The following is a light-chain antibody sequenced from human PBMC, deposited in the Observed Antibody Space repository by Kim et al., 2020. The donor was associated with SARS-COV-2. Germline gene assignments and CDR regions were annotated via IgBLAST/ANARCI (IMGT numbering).Light chain of an antibody. V-gene: IGKV3-15*01. CDR3: QQYNNWPALT. CDR2: GAS. J-gene: IGKJ4*01. Sequence: PGGRATLTCRASQSVSSNLAWYQQNPGRAPRLLINGASTRATGIPARFSGSGSGTEFTLTISSLQSEDFAVYYCQQYNNWPALTFGGGTKVDIK. CDR1: QSVSSN.